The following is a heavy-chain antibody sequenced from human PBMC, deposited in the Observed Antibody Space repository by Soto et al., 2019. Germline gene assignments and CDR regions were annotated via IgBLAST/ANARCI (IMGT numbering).Heavy chain of an antibody. CDR1: GFTFSVHY. J-gene: IGHJ4*02. CDR3: ATGTVGAMDY. D-gene: IGHD1-26*01. V-gene: IGHV3-72*01. CDR2: TRNKVDSYTT. Sequence: EVQLVESGGDLVQPGGSLRLSCAASGFTFSVHYMEWVRQAPGKGLEWVGRTRNKVDSYTTEYAASVRGRFTISRDDSKTSLYLQMNSLKTEDTALYYCATGTVGAMDYWGQGTLVTVSS.